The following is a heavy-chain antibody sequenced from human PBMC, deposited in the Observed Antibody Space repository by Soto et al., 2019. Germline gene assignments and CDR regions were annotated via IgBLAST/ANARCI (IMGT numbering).Heavy chain of an antibody. D-gene: IGHD2-15*01. CDR2: ISGSGGST. CDR1: GFTFSSYA. J-gene: IGHJ4*02. Sequence: EVQLLESGGGLVQPGGSLRLSCAASGFTFSSYAMSWVRQAPGKGLEWVSAISGSGGSTYYADSVKGRFTISRDNSKNTLYLPMTSLRAEDTAVDYCAKEGALSGGSDYWGQGTLVTVSS. CDR3: AKEGALSGGSDY. V-gene: IGHV3-23*01.